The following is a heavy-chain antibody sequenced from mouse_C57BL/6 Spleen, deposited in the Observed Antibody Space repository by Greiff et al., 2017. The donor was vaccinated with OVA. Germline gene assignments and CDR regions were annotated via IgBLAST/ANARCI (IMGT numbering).Heavy chain of an antibody. D-gene: IGHD4-1*01. Sequence: QVQLQQSGAELARPGASVKMSCKASGYTFTSYTMHWVKQRPGQGLEWIGYINPSSGYTKYNQKFKDKATLTADKSSSTAYMQLSSLTSEDSAVYYCARWSGTSYFDYWGQGTTLTVSS. CDR1: GYTFTSYT. CDR2: INPSSGYT. J-gene: IGHJ2*01. CDR3: ARWSGTSYFDY. V-gene: IGHV1-4*01.